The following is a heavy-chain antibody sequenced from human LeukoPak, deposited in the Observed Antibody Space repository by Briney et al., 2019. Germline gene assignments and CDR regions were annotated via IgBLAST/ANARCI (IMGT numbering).Heavy chain of an antibody. V-gene: IGHV3-30-3*01. J-gene: IGHJ4*02. Sequence: PRGSLRLSCAASGFIFRNYAMHWVRQAPGKGLEWVAVISYDGSSKYYADSVKGRFTISRDNSEKTLYLEMNSPRAEDTAMYYCARNDYGTFYFDYWRQGALVPVSS. CDR3: ARNDYGTFYFDY. D-gene: IGHD5-12*01. CDR2: ISYDGSSK. CDR1: GFIFRNYA.